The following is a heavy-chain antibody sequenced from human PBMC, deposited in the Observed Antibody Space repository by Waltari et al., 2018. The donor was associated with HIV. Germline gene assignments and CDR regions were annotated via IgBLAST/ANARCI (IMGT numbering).Heavy chain of an antibody. Sequence: EVYLVESGGGLVQPGGSLRLSCAASGFTFSNYAMNWVRQAPGKGLEWVAYISSGSETIYYADSVKGRFTISRDNGQNSLFLQMSSLRDEDTAVYYCVRYSSAYHWGQGTLLTVSS. V-gene: IGHV3-48*02. CDR3: VRYSSAYH. CDR2: ISSGSETI. CDR1: GFTFSNYA. D-gene: IGHD5-18*01. J-gene: IGHJ1*01.